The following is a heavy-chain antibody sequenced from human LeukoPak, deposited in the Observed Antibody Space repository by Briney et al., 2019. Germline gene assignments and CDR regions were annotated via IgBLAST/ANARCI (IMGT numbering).Heavy chain of an antibody. CDR1: GGSISSSSYY. V-gene: IGHV4-39*07. D-gene: IGHD5-18*01. Sequence: PSETLSLTCTVSGGSISSSSYYWGWIRQPPGKGLEWIGEINHSGSTNYNPSLKSRVTISVDTSKNQFSLKLSSVTAADTAVYYCAKYSYGYPNWFDPWGQGTLVTVSS. CDR3: AKYSYGYPNWFDP. J-gene: IGHJ5*02. CDR2: INHSGST.